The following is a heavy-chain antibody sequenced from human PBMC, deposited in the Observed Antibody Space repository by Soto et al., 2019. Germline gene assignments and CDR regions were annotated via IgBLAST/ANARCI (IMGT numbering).Heavy chain of an antibody. CDR3: ARRDYYDSTAYFY. J-gene: IGHJ4*02. CDR1: GYTFTDFW. Sequence: VESLKISCKGSGYTFTDFWISWFLQMPGKGLEWMGLVYPDDSDTRYSPSLRGQVTISADKSISTAYLQWRSLKASDTAMYYCARRDYYDSTAYFYWGQGTLVTVSS. CDR2: VYPDDSDT. V-gene: IGHV5-51*01. D-gene: IGHD3-22*01.